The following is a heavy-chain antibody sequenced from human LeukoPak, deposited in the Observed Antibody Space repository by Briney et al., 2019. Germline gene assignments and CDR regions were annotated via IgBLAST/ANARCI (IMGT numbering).Heavy chain of an antibody. CDR2: IYYSGST. V-gene: IGHV4-30-4*08. CDR3: ASLDSSGYYFLDY. CDR1: GGSISSGDYY. D-gene: IGHD3-22*01. Sequence: ESSETLSLTCTVSGGSISSGDYYWSWICQPPGKGLEWIGYIYYSGSTYYNPSLKSRVTISVDTSKNQFSLKLSSVTAADTAVYYCASLDSSGYYFLDYWGQGTLVTVSS. J-gene: IGHJ4*02.